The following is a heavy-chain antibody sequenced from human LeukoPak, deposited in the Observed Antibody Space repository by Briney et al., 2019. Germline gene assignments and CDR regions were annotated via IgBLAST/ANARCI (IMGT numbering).Heavy chain of an antibody. J-gene: IGHJ4*02. Sequence: GGSPRLSCAASGFTFSSYWMHWVRQAPGKGLVWVSRINSDGSSTSYADSVKGRFTISRDNAKNTLYLQMNSLRAEDTAVYYCATHSGGWELLLDYWGQGTLVTVSS. CDR2: INSDGSST. V-gene: IGHV3-74*01. CDR3: ATHSGGWELLLDY. D-gene: IGHD1-26*01. CDR1: GFTFSSYW.